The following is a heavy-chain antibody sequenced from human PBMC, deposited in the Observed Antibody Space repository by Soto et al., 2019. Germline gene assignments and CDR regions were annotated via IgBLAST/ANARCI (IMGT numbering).Heavy chain of an antibody. CDR3: ARGPLHLGEVSLYRFIY. CDR1: GYTFTSYD. V-gene: IGHV1-8*01. D-gene: IGHD3-16*02. CDR2: MNPNSGNT. J-gene: IGHJ4*02. Sequence: QVQLVQSGAEVKKPGASVKVSCKASGYTFTSYDINWVRQATGQGLEWMGWMNPNSGNTGYAQKFQGRVTLTRNTSISTDYMELSSLRYEDTAVYYGARGPLHLGEVSLYRFIYWGQGTLVTVSS.